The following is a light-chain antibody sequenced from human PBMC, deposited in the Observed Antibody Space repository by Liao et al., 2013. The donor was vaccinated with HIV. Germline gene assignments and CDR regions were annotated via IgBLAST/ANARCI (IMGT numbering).Light chain of an antibody. J-gene: IGLJ1*01. CDR2: QDT. V-gene: IGLV3-1*01. Sequence: SYELTPAPSVSVSPGQTATITCSGDKLGDKYVSWYQQRPGRSPVLVIYQDTKRPPGIPERFSGSNSGNTATLTISRVEAGDEADYYCQVWDSSSDPFYVFGTGTKVTVL. CDR1: KLGDKY. CDR3: QVWDSSSDPFYV.